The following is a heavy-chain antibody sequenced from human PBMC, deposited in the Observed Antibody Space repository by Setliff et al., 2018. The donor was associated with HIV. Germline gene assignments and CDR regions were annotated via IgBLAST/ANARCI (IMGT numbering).Heavy chain of an antibody. CDR1: GGSISSYC. J-gene: IGHJ5*02. V-gene: IGHV4-4*09. CDR2: IFTSGST. CDR3: ARRIDNSGSFPDKNWFDT. D-gene: IGHD3-10*01. Sequence: SETLSLTCTVSGGSISSYCWNWIRQPPGRGLEWIGYIFTSGSTKYNPSLQSRVTMSIDTSKNQFSLKLTSVTAADTAVYYCARRIDNSGSFPDKNWFDTWGQGSLGTVS.